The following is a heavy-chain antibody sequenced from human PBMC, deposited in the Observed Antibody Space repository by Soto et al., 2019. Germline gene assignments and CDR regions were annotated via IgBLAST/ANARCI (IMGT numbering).Heavy chain of an antibody. J-gene: IGHJ5*02. CDR2: IIPIFGTA. D-gene: IGHD6-19*01. Sequence: VASVKVSCKASGGTFSSYAISWVRQAPGQGLEWMGGIIPIFGTANYAQKFQGRVTITADESTSTAYMELSSLRSEDTAVYYCAHGSGWSRNWFDPWGQGTLVTVSS. V-gene: IGHV1-69*13. CDR1: GGTFSSYA. CDR3: AHGSGWSRNWFDP.